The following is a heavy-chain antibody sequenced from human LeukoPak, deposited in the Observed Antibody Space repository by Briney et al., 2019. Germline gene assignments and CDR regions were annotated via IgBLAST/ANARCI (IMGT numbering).Heavy chain of an antibody. CDR2: ISGSGGST. CDR1: GFTFSSYA. Sequence: GSLRLSCAASGFTFSSYAMSWVRQAPGKGLEWVSAISGSGGSTYYANSVKGRFTISRDNSKNTLYLQMNSLRPEGTAVYYCAKDLMGSHTPDNWGQGTLVTVSS. V-gene: IGHV3-23*01. J-gene: IGHJ4*02. D-gene: IGHD3-10*01. CDR3: AKDLMGSHTPDN.